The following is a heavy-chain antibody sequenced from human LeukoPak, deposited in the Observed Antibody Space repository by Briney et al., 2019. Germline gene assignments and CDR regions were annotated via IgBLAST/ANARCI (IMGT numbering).Heavy chain of an antibody. V-gene: IGHV1-18*01. J-gene: IGHJ4*02. Sequence: ASVKASCNASGYTFTSYGISWVRQAPGQGLEWMGWISAYNGNTNYAQKLQGRVTMTTDTSTSTAYMELRSLRSDDTAVYYCARDWHYSCYDFRSPDYWGQGTLVTVSS. CDR2: ISAYNGNT. D-gene: IGHD5-12*01. CDR1: GYTFTSYG. CDR3: ARDWHYSCYDFRSPDY.